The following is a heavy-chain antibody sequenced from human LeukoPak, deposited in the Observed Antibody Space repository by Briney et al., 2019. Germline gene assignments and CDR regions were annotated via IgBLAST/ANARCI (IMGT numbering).Heavy chain of an antibody. CDR2: ICYSGST. V-gene: IGHV4-59*08. D-gene: IGHD3-10*01. J-gene: IGHJ6*02. CDR1: GGSISSYY. Sequence: PSETLSLTCTVSGGSISSYYWCWVRQPPGKGLEWIGYICYSGSTNYKHSLKSRVTISVDTSKNQFSLKLSSVTAADTAVYYCARHQDASAVYYYGSGSYPLLYYGMDVWGQGTTVTVSS. CDR3: ARHQDASAVYYYGSGSYPLLYYGMDV.